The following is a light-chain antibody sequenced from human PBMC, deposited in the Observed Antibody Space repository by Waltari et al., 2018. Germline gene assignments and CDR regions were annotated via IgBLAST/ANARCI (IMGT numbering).Light chain of an antibody. CDR2: GAS. J-gene: IGKJ1*01. CDR3: QQPGRSPT. V-gene: IGKV3-20*01. Sequence: ERATLSGRASQSVAWYQQKPGQAPRLLVYGASTRATGIPYRFSGTGFGTDFTLTISSLEPEDFAIYYCQQPGRSPTFGQGTKVEIK. CDR1: QSV.